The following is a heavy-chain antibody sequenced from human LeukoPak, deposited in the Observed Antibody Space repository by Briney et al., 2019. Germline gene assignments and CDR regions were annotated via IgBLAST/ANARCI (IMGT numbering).Heavy chain of an antibody. CDR2: IYHSGST. V-gene: IGHV4-38-2*02. CDR3: ARDVLEPQYFDY. Sequence: SETLSLTCTVSGYSISSGYYWGWIRQPPGKGLEWIGSIYHSGSTYYNPSLKSRVTISVDTSKKQFSLKMRSVTAADTAVYYCARDVLEPQYFDYWGQGTLVTVSS. J-gene: IGHJ4*02. CDR1: GYSISSGYY. D-gene: IGHD1-1*01.